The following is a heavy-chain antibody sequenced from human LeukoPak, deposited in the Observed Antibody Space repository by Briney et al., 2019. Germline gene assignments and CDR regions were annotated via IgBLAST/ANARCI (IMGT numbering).Heavy chain of an antibody. CDR2: ISNSGSDI. J-gene: IGHJ4*02. D-gene: IGHD6-19*01. CDR1: DFTLSDYY. V-gene: IGHV3-11*01. CDR3: ARYNSAWKTDDY. Sequence: GGSLRLSCAASDFTLSDYYMTWIRQAPGKGLEWLSYISNSGSDIYSADSVKGRFTISRDNAKNSLCLQMNSLRAEDTAVYFCARYNSAWKTDDYWGQGTLVTVSS.